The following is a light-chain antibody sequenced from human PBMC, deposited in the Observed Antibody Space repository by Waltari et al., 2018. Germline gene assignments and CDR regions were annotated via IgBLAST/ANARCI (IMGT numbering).Light chain of an antibody. V-gene: IGKV1-13*02. CDR1: QGINTA. Sequence: IQLTQSPSSLSASLGDRVTITCRASQGINTALAWYQQKPGKAPNLLIYDASNLESGFPARFSGSGSGTDFSLTISSLQPEDFATYYCQQFISYPRTFGGGTKVEIK. J-gene: IGKJ4*01. CDR3: QQFISYPRT. CDR2: DAS.